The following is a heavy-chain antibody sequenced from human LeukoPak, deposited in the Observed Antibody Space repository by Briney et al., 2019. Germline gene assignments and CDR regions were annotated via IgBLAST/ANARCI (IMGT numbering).Heavy chain of an antibody. CDR1: GYTFTSYY. V-gene: IGHV1-46*01. Sequence: ASVKVSCKASGYTFTSYYMHWVRQAPGQGLEWMGIINPSGGSTSYAQKFQGRVTMTRDTSTSKVYMELSSLRSEDTAVYYCARGSYGALYYYYYMDVWGKGTTVTVSS. CDR2: INPSGGST. J-gene: IGHJ6*03. D-gene: IGHD5-18*01. CDR3: ARGSYGALYYYYYMDV.